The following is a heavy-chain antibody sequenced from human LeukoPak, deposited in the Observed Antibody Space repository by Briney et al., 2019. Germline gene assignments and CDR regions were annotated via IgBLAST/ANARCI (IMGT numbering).Heavy chain of an antibody. CDR2: INHSGST. CDR3: ARGLPFYDSSGYYYSRGAFDI. Sequence: PSETLPLTCAVYGGSFSGYYWSWIRQPPGKGLEWIGGINHSGSTNYNPSLKSRVTISVDTSKNQFSLKLSSVTAADTAVYYCARGLPFYDSSGYYYSRGAFDIWGQGTMVTVSS. J-gene: IGHJ3*02. D-gene: IGHD3-22*01. V-gene: IGHV4-34*01. CDR1: GGSFSGYY.